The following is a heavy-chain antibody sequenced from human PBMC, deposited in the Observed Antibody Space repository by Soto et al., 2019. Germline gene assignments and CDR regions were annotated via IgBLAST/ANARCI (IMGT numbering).Heavy chain of an antibody. J-gene: IGHJ4*02. Sequence: GESLKISCKGSGFSFSSYWIGWVRQMPGKGLEWMGIIYPGDSDTRYSPSFQGQDTISVDKSVSTAYLQWSSLKASDTAMYYCARRGAYHYDSSGYSAGFWGQGTLVTVSS. CDR1: GFSFSSYW. V-gene: IGHV5-51*01. D-gene: IGHD3-22*01. CDR2: IYPGDSDT. CDR3: ARRGAYHYDSSGYSAGF.